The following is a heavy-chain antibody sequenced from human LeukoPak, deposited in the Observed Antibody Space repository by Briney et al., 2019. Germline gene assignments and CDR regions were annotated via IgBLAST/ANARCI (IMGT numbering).Heavy chain of an antibody. CDR2: INPNNGGT. CDR3: ARGGRYCGNTTCLH. D-gene: IGHD2-2*01. Sequence: GASVKVSCKASGYSFTGFYMHWVRQAPGQGLEWMGWINPNNGGTNYAQNLQGRVTMTRDTSISTAYMEVSSPTSDDTAVYYCARGGRYCGNTTCLHRGQGTLVTVSS. CDR1: GYSFTGFY. V-gene: IGHV1-2*02. J-gene: IGHJ4*02.